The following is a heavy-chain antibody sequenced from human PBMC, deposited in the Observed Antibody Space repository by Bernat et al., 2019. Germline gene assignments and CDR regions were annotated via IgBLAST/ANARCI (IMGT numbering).Heavy chain of an antibody. J-gene: IGHJ4*02. D-gene: IGHD3-10*01. CDR3: AKDYTEYYYGSGSYFDY. Sequence: QVQLVESGGGVVQPGRSLRLSCVASGFTFSSYGMHWVRQAPGKGLEWVAVISYDGSNKYYADSVKGRFTISRDNSKNTLYLQMNSLRAEDTAVYYCAKDYTEYYYGSGSYFDYWGQGTLVTVSS. V-gene: IGHV3-30*18. CDR1: GFTFSSYG. CDR2: ISYDGSNK.